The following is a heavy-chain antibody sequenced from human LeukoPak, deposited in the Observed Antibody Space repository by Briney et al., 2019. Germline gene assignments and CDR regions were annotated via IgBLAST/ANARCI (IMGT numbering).Heavy chain of an antibody. V-gene: IGHV3-30-3*01. CDR1: GFTFSGYG. D-gene: IGHD2-2*01. J-gene: IGHJ4*02. CDR2: ISHDGSNK. Sequence: GRSLRLSCAASGFTFSGYGLHWVRQAPGKGLEWVAVISHDGSNKYYADSVKGRFTISRDNSNNTLYLQMNSLRADDTAVYYCARGIAPGATPPLDYGGQETLVTVSS. CDR3: ARGIAPGATPPLDY.